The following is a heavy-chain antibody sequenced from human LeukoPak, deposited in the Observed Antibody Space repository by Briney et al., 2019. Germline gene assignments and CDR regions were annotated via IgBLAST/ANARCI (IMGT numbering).Heavy chain of an antibody. J-gene: IGHJ3*02. D-gene: IGHD4-17*01. V-gene: IGHV3-48*03. Sequence: PGGSLRLSCVVSGFTFSSFEMNWVRQAPGRGLEWVSYISSSGSTLYYADSVKGRFSISRDNSRNTLNLQMNSLRAEDTAVYFCARGQSGDPAFDIWGQGTMVTVSS. CDR2: ISSSGSTL. CDR3: ARGQSGDPAFDI. CDR1: GFTFSSFE.